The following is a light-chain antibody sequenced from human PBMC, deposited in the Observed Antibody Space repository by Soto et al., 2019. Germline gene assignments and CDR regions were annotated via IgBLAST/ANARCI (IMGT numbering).Light chain of an antibody. CDR1: QSISVY. V-gene: IGKV1-39*01. Sequence: DIQMTQSPSSLSVSIGDRITITCRSSQSISVYLNWYQKKPGTPPKLLIYAASNLQSGVPSRFVGSGSGTDFTRTISSLQPDDFASYDGQQSYSIPYTFGQATKLEI. CDR3: QQSYSIPYT. CDR2: AAS. J-gene: IGKJ2*01.